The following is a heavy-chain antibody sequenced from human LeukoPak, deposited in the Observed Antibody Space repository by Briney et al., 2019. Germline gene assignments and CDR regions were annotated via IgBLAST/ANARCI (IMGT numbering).Heavy chain of an antibody. CDR1: GGSIGSSSYY. CDR2: INHSGSA. D-gene: IGHD4-17*01. CDR3: ARGQGTVTTH. V-gene: IGHV4-39*07. J-gene: IGHJ4*02. Sequence: SETLSLTCTVSGGSIGSSSYYWTWIRQPPGKGLEWIGEINHSGSANYNPSLKSRVTISLDASKNQFSLKLSSVTAADTAVYYCARGQGTVTTHWGQGTLVTVS.